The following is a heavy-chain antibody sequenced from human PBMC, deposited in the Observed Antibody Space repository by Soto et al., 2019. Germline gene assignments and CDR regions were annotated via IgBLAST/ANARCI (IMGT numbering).Heavy chain of an antibody. Sequence: GGSLRLSCAASGFTFSSFAMSWVRQAPEKGLEWVTGISGSGRSTFYADSVKGRFTISRDNAKNSLYLQMNSLRDEDTAVYYCARVPPIVGGLDYWGQGTLVTVSS. D-gene: IGHD1-26*01. J-gene: IGHJ4*02. CDR3: ARVPPIVGGLDY. CDR2: ISGSGRST. V-gene: IGHV3-23*01. CDR1: GFTFSSFA.